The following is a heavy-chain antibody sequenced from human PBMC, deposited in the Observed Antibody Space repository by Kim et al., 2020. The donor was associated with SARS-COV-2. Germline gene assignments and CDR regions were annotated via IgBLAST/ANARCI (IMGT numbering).Heavy chain of an antibody. CDR3: AREGGSWLGPPPLRRAPWFDP. V-gene: IGHV4-59*01. D-gene: IGHD6-19*01. CDR1: GGSISSYY. J-gene: IGHJ5*02. CDR2: IYYSGST. Sequence: SETLSLTCTVSGGSISSYYWSWIRQPPGKGLEWIGYIYYSGSTNYNPSLKSRVTISVDTSKNQFSLKLSSVTAADTAVYYCAREGGSWLGPPPLRRAPWFDPWGQGTLVTVSS.